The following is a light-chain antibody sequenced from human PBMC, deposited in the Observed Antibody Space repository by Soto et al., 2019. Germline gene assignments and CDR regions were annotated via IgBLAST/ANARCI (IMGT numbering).Light chain of an antibody. V-gene: IGKV3-15*01. J-gene: IGKJ4*01. CDR3: QQYNYWPPVT. Sequence: ELVVTQSPDTLSVSPGERATLSCRASQSVSSNLAWYQQKPGQAPRLLIYGASTRATGIPARVSGSGSGTEFTLTITSLQSEDFAVYYCQQYNYWPPVTFGGGTKVAIK. CDR1: QSVSSN. CDR2: GAS.